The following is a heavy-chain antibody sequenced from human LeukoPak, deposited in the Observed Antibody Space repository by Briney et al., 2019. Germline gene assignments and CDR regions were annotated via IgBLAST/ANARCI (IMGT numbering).Heavy chain of an antibody. D-gene: IGHD6-19*01. Sequence: SETLSLTCTVSGGPINSFYWNWIRQPPGKGLEWIGYIYSSGSTKYNPSLKSRVTISADTSKNQFSLNLNSVTAADTAVYYCARGISAVSGENSEYWGQGTLVTVSS. CDR2: IYSSGST. CDR1: GGPINSFY. J-gene: IGHJ4*02. CDR3: ARGISAVSGENSEY. V-gene: IGHV4-59*01.